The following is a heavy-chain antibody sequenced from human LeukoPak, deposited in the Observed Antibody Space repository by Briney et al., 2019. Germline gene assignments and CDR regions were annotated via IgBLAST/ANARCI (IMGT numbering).Heavy chain of an antibody. Sequence: GESLKISCKGSGFIFTSYWIGWVRQMPGKGLEWMGFIYLGDSDTRYSPSFRGEVTISAGKSISTAYLQWSSLKASDTAMYYCARRGSSWTFDYWGQGTLVTVSS. CDR3: ARRGSSWTFDY. D-gene: IGHD6-13*01. J-gene: IGHJ4*02. CDR1: GFIFTSYW. CDR2: IYLGDSDT. V-gene: IGHV5-51*01.